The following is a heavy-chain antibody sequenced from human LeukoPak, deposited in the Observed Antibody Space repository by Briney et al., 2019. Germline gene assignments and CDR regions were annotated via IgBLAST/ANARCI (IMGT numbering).Heavy chain of an antibody. J-gene: IGHJ4*02. D-gene: IGHD4-23*01. Sequence: PGGSLRLSCEVSGFTFSNHYMSWIRQAPGKRLEWVSYISSGSTYTNYADSVEGRFTISRDNAKNSLYLQMTSLRAEDTAGDYSARGDYGGDYFDYWGQGTLVTVSS. V-gene: IGHV3-11*05. CDR2: ISSGSTYT. CDR3: ARGDYGGDYFDY. CDR1: GFTFSNHY.